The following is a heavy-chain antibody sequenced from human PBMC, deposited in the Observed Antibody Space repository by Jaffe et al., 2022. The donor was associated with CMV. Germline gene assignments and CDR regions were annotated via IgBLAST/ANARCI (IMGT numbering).Heavy chain of an antibody. D-gene: IGHD1-20*01. J-gene: IGHJ6*03. Sequence: QVQLEESGPGLVKPSETLSVSCSVSGGSVRSNSWSWIRQPPGQGLEWIGWIYYSGTISYNTNYNTNYNPSLQSRVTISVDRSQNQVSLRMNSVTAADTAVYYCARVTQIEVWSRLRYYYYIDVWGKGTTVTVSS. CDR3: ARVTQIEVWSRLRYYYYIDV. V-gene: IGHV4-59*02. CDR1: GGSVRSNS. CDR2: IYYSGTISYNTNYNT.